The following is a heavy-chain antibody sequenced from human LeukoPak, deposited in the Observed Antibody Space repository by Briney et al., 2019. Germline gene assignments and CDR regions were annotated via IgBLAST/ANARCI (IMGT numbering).Heavy chain of an antibody. CDR2: ISYDGSEK. J-gene: IGHJ4*02. CDR3: AGNRGWYFDY. Sequence: GGSLRLSCAVSGFTFSSKGMHWVRQAPVKGLEWVAFISYDGSEKYYADSVKGRFTISRDNSKSTLYLQMNSLRTDDTAVYYCAGNRGWYFDYWGQGTLVTVSS. D-gene: IGHD6-19*01. CDR1: GFTFSSKG. V-gene: IGHV3-30*03.